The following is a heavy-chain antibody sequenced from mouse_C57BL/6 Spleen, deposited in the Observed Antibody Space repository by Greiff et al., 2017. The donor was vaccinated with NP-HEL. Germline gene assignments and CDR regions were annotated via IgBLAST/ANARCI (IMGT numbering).Heavy chain of an antibody. CDR1: GYTFTSYW. CDR2: IDPSDSYT. Sequence: VQLQQSGAELVKPGASVKLSCKASGYTFTSYWMQWVKQRPGQGLEWIGEIDPSDSYTNYNQKFKGKATLTVDTSSSPAYMQLSSLTSDDSAVYYCARRAWGDYWGQGTTLTVSS. V-gene: IGHV1-50*01. J-gene: IGHJ2*01. D-gene: IGHD3-3*01. CDR3: ARRAWGDY.